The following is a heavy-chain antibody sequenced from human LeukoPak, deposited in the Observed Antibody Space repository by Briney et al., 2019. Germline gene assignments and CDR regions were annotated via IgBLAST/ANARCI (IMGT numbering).Heavy chain of an antibody. V-gene: IGHV3-7*01. J-gene: IGHJ6*02. CDR1: EFTFSDYW. D-gene: IGHD1-1*01. CDR3: ATYDNWVAGDV. Sequence: PGGSLRLPCAASEFTFSDYWMSWVRQAPGKGPEWVANIKKDGSEEHYVDSVKGRFTVSRDNAKNSLFLQMNSLRVEDTAAYYCATYDNWVAGDVWGQGTSVSVSS. CDR2: IKKDGSEE.